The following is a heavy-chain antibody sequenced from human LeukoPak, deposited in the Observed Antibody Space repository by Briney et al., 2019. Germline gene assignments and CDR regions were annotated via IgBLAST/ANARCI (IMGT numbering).Heavy chain of an antibody. Sequence: GGSLRLSCAASGFTFSSYSMNWVRQAPGKGLEWVSSISSSSSYIYYADSVKGRFTISRDNAENSLYLQMNSLRAEDTAVYYCARDFNTMANFDYWGQGTLVTVSS. V-gene: IGHV3-21*01. J-gene: IGHJ4*02. CDR3: ARDFNTMANFDY. CDR2: ISSSSSYI. CDR1: GFTFSSYS. D-gene: IGHD3-10*01.